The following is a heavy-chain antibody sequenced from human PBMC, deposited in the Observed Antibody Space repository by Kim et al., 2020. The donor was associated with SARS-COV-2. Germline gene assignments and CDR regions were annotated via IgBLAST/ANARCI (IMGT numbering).Heavy chain of an antibody. D-gene: IGHD1-26*01. Sequence: SETLSLTCAVYGGSFSGYYWSWIRQPPGKGLEWIGEINHSGSTNYNPSLRSRVTISVDTSKNQFSLQLRSVTAADTAAYYCARGGGGVVGGTRAFYYWG. CDR2: INHSGST. V-gene: IGHV4-34*01. CDR3: ARGGGGVVGGTRAFYY. CDR1: GGSFSGYY. J-gene: IGHJ4*01.